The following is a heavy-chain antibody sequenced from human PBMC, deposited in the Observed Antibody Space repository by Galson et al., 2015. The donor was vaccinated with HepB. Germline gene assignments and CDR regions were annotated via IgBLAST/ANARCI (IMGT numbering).Heavy chain of an antibody. CDR3: ANLGAAAGTPLLDY. J-gene: IGHJ4*02. CDR2: IIPIFGTA. V-gene: IGHV1-69*13. Sequence: SVKVSCKASGGTFSSYAISWVRQAPGQGLEWMGGIIPIFGTANYAQKFQGRVTITADESTSTAYMELSSLRSEDTAVYYCANLGAAAGTPLLDYWGQGTLVTVSS. CDR1: GGTFSSYA. D-gene: IGHD6-13*01.